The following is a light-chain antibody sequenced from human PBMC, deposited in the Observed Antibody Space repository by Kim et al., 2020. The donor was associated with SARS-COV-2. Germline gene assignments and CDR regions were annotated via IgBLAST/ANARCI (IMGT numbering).Light chain of an antibody. CDR1: GSGVGYYRR. CDR2: DVS. Sequence: GYSVPMSCPGTGSGVGYYRRVSWYAHTPGTGPKLLIYDVSDRPPGVPDRVSGSKSGNTASLTISGLQAEDEADYYCSSYTYTSTFVFGTGTKVTVL. J-gene: IGLJ1*01. V-gene: IGLV2-18*02. CDR3: SSYTYTSTFV.